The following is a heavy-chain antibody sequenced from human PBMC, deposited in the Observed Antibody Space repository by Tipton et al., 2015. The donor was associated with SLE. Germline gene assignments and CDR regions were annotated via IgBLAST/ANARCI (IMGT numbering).Heavy chain of an antibody. CDR1: GFTFSTYA. D-gene: IGHD2-2*01. Sequence: RSLRLSCAASGFTFSTYAMHWVRQAPGKGLEWVAVIWYDGSDEYYADSVKGRFTISRDNSKSTLYLQMSSLRAEDTAFYYCARDQGSATFNWFDPWGQGTLVTVSS. J-gene: IGHJ5*02. V-gene: IGHV3-30*04. CDR3: ARDQGSATFNWFDP. CDR2: IWYDGSDE.